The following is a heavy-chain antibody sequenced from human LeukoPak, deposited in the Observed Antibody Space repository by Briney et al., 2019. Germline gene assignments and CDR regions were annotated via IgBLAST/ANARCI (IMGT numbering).Heavy chain of an antibody. CDR2: ISAYNGNT. V-gene: IGHV1-18*01. D-gene: IGHD6-13*01. CDR1: GYTFTSYG. CDR3: AREDSSWYNWFDP. Sequence: SVKVSCKASGYTFTSYGISWVRQAPGQGLEGMGWISAYNGNTNYAQKLQGRVTMKTDTSTSTAYMELRSLRYDDTAVYYCAREDSSWYNWFDPWGQGTLVTVSS. J-gene: IGHJ5*02.